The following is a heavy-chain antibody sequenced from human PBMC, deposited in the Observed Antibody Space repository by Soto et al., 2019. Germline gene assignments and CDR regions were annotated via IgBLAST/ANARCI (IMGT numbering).Heavy chain of an antibody. CDR1: GYTCTGYY. J-gene: IGHJ6*02. CDR3: ARERYQVISDGLDV. D-gene: IGHD2-2*01. Sequence: AAVKVSCKASGYTCTGYYVHWVREAPGQGLEWMGWINPETGGTSYAQKCQGRLTLSRDTSINTAYLELSRLRFDDAAVYFCARERYQVISDGLDVWGQGTTVTVSS. CDR2: INPETGGT. V-gene: IGHV1-2*02.